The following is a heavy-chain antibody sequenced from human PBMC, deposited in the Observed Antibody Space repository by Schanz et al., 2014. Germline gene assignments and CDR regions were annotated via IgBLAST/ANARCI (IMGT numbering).Heavy chain of an antibody. D-gene: IGHD6-19*01. CDR3: AKDHPSSGWPAFDV. V-gene: IGHV3-23*01. Sequence: EVQLLESGGGLVQPGGSLRISCAASGFTFSGYAMNWVRQAPGRGLEWVSGITRQGTTYYADFVKGRFSISRDLSSNTLYLQMNSLRADDSAIYYCAKDHPSSGWPAFDVWGQGTQVTVSS. CDR1: GFTFSGYA. J-gene: IGHJ4*02. CDR2: ITRQGTT.